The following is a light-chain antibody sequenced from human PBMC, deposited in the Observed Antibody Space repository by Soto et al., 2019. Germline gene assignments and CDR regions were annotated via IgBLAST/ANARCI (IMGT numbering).Light chain of an antibody. CDR2: AAS. J-gene: IGKJ1*01. CDR3: QQYKPYSRT. CDR1: QSMGRW. Sequence: IHMTEGPSTLFASVGDRVTITCRASQSMGRWLAWYQQKPGNAPKLLIYAASSLQSGVPSRFSGSGSGTDFTLTISILQRDDFAMYDCQQYKPYSRTFGQGTEVDIK. V-gene: IGKV1-5*01.